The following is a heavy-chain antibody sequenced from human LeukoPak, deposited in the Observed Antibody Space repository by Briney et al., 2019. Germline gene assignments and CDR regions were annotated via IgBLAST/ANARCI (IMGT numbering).Heavy chain of an antibody. V-gene: IGHV3-7*01. CDR2: IKEDGSEK. Sequence: GGSLRLSCAASGFTFSSYAMSWVRQAPGKGLEWVAMIKEDGSEKYYMDSVKGRFTISRDNARNSLYLQMNSLRAEDTAVYYCARDRGWLQHDYWGQGTLVTVSS. D-gene: IGHD5-24*01. CDR3: ARDRGWLQHDY. J-gene: IGHJ4*02. CDR1: GFTFSSYA.